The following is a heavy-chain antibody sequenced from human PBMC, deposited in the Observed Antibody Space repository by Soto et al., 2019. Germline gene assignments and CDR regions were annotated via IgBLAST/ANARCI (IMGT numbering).Heavy chain of an antibody. Sequence: PGGSLRLSCAASGFTFGSYVMSWVRQAPGKGLEWLSLISGNAGFTHYADFVKGRFTISRDNSKNTLYLQMDSLRADDTAVYYCAKCFSANSCSRIRLYPWGQGSLVPISS. CDR2: ISGNAGFT. D-gene: IGHD2-2*01. V-gene: IGHV3-23*01. CDR3: AKCFSANSCSRIRLYP. J-gene: IGHJ5*02. CDR1: GFTFGSYV.